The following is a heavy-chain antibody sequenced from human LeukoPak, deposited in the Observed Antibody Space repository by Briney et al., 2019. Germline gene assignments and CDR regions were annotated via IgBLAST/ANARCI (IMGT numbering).Heavy chain of an antibody. V-gene: IGHV4-34*01. CDR3: ARDAMVRGDAFDY. J-gene: IGHJ4*02. CDR2: INHSGST. Sequence: SETLSLTCAVYGGSFSGYYWSWIRQPPGKGLEWIGEINHSGSTSYNPSLKSRVTISVDTSKNQFSLKLSSVTAADTAVYYCARDAMVRGDAFDYWGQGTLVTVSS. CDR1: GGSFSGYY. D-gene: IGHD3-10*01.